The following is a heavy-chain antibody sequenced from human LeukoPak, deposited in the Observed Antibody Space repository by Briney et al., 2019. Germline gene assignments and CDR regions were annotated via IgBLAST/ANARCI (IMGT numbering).Heavy chain of an antibody. CDR2: IIPIFGTA. J-gene: IGHJ6*02. Sequence: GASVKVSCKASGGTFSSYAISWVRQAPGQGLEWMGGIIPIFGTANYAQKFQGRVTITADESTSTAYMELSSLRSEDTAVYYCARGTYYGPYYYYGMDVWGQGTTVTVSS. D-gene: IGHD3-10*01. CDR3: ARGTYYGPYYYYGMDV. V-gene: IGHV1-69*13. CDR1: GGTFSSYA.